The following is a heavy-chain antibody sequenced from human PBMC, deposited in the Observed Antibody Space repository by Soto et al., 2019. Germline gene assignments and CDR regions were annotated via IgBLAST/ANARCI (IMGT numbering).Heavy chain of an antibody. J-gene: IGHJ3*01. D-gene: IGHD2-21*01. Sequence: GAEVKKPGASVQVSCTTSGYNFRGYGISWVRQAPGQGLEWMGFISGYNGDTYFAQKVQDRVTLTTDPSTNTASMELRSLTTDDTAVYYCAREGEFARSSFDLWGQGTVVTVSS. V-gene: IGHV1-18*01. CDR3: AREGEFARSSFDL. CDR1: GYNFRGYG. CDR2: ISGYNGDT.